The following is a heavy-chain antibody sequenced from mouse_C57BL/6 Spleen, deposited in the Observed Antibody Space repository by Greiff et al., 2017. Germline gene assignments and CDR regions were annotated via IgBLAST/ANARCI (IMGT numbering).Heavy chain of an antibody. V-gene: IGHV1-82*01. Sequence: VQRVESGPELVKPGASVKISCKASGYAFSSSWMNWVKQRPGKGLEWIGRIYPGDGDTNYNGKFKGKATLTADKSSSTAYMQLSSLTSEDSAVYFCARPGSSGYLYAMDYWGQGTSVTVSS. J-gene: IGHJ4*01. CDR3: ARPGSSGYLYAMDY. CDR1: GYAFSSSW. D-gene: IGHD3-2*02. CDR2: IYPGDGDT.